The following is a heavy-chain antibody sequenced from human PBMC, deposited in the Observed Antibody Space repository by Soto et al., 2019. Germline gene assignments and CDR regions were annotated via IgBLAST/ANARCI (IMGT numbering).Heavy chain of an antibody. J-gene: IGHJ5*02. D-gene: IGHD7-27*01. CDR1: GGSISSGGYS. CDR2: IYHSGSN. Sequence: QLQLQESGSGLVKPSQTLSLTCAVSGGSISSGGYSWSWIRQPPGKALKWIGYIYHSGSNHYNPSPKTRVTTTIDRSKNQFSLNLTSVTAADKAVYYRARVPGPWGQGTLVTVSS. CDR3: ARVPGP. V-gene: IGHV4-30-2*01.